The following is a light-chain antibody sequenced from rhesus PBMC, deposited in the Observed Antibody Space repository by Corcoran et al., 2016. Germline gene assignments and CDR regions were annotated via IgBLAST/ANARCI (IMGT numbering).Light chain of an antibody. CDR3: IQYTFIPWT. V-gene: IGKV2-86*01. CDR2: AVS. CDR1: RTLLDRDGYTS. Sequence: DIVMTQTPLSLTVTPGESASISCRSSRTLLDRDGYTSLDWYLPKPAQSPQPLIYAVSTRVSGVPDRFRGRGLENDFTVKSSRVEAEDVWVYYCIQYTFIPWTFGQGTKGEIK. J-gene: IGKJ1*01.